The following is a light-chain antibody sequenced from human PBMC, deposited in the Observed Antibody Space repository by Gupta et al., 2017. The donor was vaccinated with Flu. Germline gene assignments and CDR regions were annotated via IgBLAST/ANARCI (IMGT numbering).Light chain of an antibody. Sequence: QSAPTQPLSVSGSPGQSVTISCTGTSNDVGGYNRVSWYEQRPGEAPKLILYDVTERPSGVPDRFSGSKSGNTASLTISGLQADDEADYYCSSHAGRGTWVFGTGTTVTVL. CDR1: SNDVGGYNR. J-gene: IGLJ1*01. CDR2: DVT. CDR3: SSHAGRGTWV. V-gene: IGLV2-11*01.